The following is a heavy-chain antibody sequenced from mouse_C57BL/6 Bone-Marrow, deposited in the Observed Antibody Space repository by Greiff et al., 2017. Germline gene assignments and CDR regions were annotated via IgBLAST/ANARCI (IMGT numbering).Heavy chain of an antibody. D-gene: IGHD2-1*01. CDR3: TRDLLWSPCDY. J-gene: IGHJ2*01. Sequence: QVQLQQSGAELVRPGASVTLSCKASGYTFTDYEMHWVKQTPVHGLEWIGAIDPETGGTAYNQKFKGKAILTADKSSSTAYMELRSLTSEDSAVYYCTRDLLWSPCDYAGQGTTLTVSS. V-gene: IGHV1-15*01. CDR2: IDPETGGT. CDR1: GYTFTDYE.